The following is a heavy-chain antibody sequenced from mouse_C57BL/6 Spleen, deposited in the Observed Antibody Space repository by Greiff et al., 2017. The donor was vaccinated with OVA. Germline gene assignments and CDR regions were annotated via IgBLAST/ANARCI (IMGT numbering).Heavy chain of an antibody. V-gene: IGHV1-82*01. D-gene: IGHD1-1*01. J-gene: IGHJ2*01. CDR2: IYPGDGDT. Sequence: VKLMESGPELVKPGASVKISCKASGYAFSSSWMNWVKQRPGKGLEWIGRIYPGDGDTNYNGKFKGKATLTADKSSSTAYMQLSSLTSEDSAVYFCARKGTTVVPYFDYWGQGTTLTVSS. CDR1: GYAFSSSW. CDR3: ARKGTTVVPYFDY.